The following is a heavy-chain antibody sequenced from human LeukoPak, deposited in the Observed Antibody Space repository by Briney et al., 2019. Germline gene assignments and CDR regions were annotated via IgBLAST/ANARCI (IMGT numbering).Heavy chain of an antibody. CDR1: GFTFSSYA. V-gene: IGHV3-23*01. CDR3: ARSVGDFWSGYRSYYFDY. J-gene: IGHJ4*02. D-gene: IGHD3-3*01. Sequence: GGSLRLSCAASGFTFSSYAMSWVRQAPGKGLEWVSAISGSGGSTYYADSVKGRFTISRHNSKNTLYLQMNSLRAEDTAVYYCARSVGDFWSGYRSYYFDYWGQGTLVTVSS. CDR2: ISGSGGST.